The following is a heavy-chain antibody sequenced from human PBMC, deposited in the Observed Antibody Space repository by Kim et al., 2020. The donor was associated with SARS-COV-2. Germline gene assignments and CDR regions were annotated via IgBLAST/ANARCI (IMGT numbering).Heavy chain of an antibody. Sequence: SETLSLTCTVSGGSISSSSYYWGWIRQPPGKGLEWIGSIYYSGSTYYNPSLKSRVTISVDTSKNQFSLKLSSVTAADTAVYYCARDSSPGGASGDDYWGQGTLVTVSS. CDR3: ARDSSPGGASGDDY. V-gene: IGHV4-39*07. CDR1: GGSISSSSYY. J-gene: IGHJ4*02. CDR2: IYYSGST. D-gene: IGHD2-15*01.